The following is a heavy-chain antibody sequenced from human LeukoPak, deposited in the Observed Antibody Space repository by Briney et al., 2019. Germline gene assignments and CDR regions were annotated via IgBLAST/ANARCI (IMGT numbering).Heavy chain of an antibody. Sequence: SETLSLTCTVSGGSISSSNYYWGWIRQPPGKGLEWIGSIYYSGSTYYNASLKSRVTISVDTSKNQFSLKLSTVTAADTAVYFCARLRDYYYNYMDVWGKGTTVTISS. CDR2: IYYSGST. J-gene: IGHJ6*03. CDR3: ARLRDYYYNYMDV. CDR1: GGSISSSNYY. V-gene: IGHV4-39*01.